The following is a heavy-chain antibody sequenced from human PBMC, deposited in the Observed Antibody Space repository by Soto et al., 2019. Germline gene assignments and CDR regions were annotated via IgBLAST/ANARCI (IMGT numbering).Heavy chain of an antibody. CDR3: ARGYNGGWYLNDY. CDR2: IYYSGST. CDR1: GGSISSYY. D-gene: IGHD6-19*01. J-gene: IGHJ4*02. Sequence: SETLSLTCTVSGGSISSYYWSWIRQPPGNGLEWIGYIYYSGSTNYNPSLKSRVAISVDTSKNQFSLNLRSVTAADTAIYYCARGYNGGWYLNDYWGQGTLVTVSS. V-gene: IGHV4-59*01.